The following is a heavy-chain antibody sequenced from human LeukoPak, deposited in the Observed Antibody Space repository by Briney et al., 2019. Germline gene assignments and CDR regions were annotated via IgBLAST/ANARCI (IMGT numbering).Heavy chain of an antibody. CDR3: ARGPLGAFSI. CDR1: GFNFDDFD. CDR2: IYWNGENT. V-gene: IGHV3-20*04. Sequence: GGSLRLSCVASGFNFDDFDMTWVRQAPGRGLEWVSGIYWNGENTGYADSVKGRVTISRDNAKNSLYLQMNSLRVEDTALYYCARGPLGAFSIWGQGTMVIVSS. J-gene: IGHJ3*02.